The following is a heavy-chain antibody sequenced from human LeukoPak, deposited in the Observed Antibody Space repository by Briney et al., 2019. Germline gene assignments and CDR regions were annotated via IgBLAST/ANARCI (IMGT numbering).Heavy chain of an antibody. CDR3: VRFKWNDDSAERFDP. D-gene: IGHD1-1*01. Sequence: GGFLRLSCVDSGFTVSDNYVSCVRQSPGKGLEWISVIYSDGSTFHADSVKGRFILSRDTSKNTIHLQMNSLRVNDTAVYYCVRFKWNDDSAERFDPWGQGTQVTVSS. V-gene: IGHV3-53*01. J-gene: IGHJ5*02. CDR2: IYSDGST. CDR1: GFTVSDNY.